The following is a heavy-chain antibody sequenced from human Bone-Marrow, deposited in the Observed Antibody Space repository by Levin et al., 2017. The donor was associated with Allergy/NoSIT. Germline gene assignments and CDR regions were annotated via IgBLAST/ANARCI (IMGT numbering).Heavy chain of an antibody. CDR2: ISDTGYIT. CDR3: ANRGGGGFCTGGVCRYYYYMDV. CDR1: GFTFSEYG. Sequence: GESLKISCAASGFTFSEYGMTWVRQAPGKGLEWVSAISDTGYITHYADFVKGRFTISRDNSKNTLYLQMNSLRAEDTAIYYCANRGGGGFCTGGVCRYYYYMDVWGKGTTVTVSS. J-gene: IGHJ6*03. V-gene: IGHV3-23*01. D-gene: IGHD2-8*02.